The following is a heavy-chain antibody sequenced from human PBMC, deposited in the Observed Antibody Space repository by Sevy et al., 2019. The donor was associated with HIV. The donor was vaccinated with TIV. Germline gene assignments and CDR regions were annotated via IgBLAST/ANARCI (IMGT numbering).Heavy chain of an antibody. V-gene: IGHV3-33*01. D-gene: IGHD5-18*01. CDR1: GFSFSSYD. CDR2: IRYDGSNK. Sequence: GGSLRLSCAASGFSFSSYDMHWVRQAPGMGLEWVAVIRYDGSNKNYGDSVKGRFTISRDNSKNAMYMQMSSLRAEDKAVYYCAREKVDTSMIFVEYYGMDDWGQGTTVTVSS. CDR3: AREKVDTSMIFVEYYGMDD. J-gene: IGHJ6*02.